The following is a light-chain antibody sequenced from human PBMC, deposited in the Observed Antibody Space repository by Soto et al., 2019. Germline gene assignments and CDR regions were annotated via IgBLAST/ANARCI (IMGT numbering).Light chain of an antibody. J-gene: IGKJ5*01. V-gene: IGKV3-20*01. CDR3: QQYGTSEII. CDR1: QTLSNSF. Sequence: IVLTQCAGTLSLSPGERATLSCSASQTLSNSFIAWYQQKPGQAPRLLIYDTSSRATGVPDRYSASGSGTDFTLTISRLEPEDFAVFFCQQYGTSEIIFGQGTRLEI. CDR2: DTS.